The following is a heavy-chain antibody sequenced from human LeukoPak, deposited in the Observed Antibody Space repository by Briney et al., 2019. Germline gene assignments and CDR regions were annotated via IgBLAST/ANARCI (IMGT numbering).Heavy chain of an antibody. CDR1: GFPFSSYG. CDR2: ISYDGSNK. V-gene: IGHV3-30*18. D-gene: IGHD2-15*01. CDR3: AKDTEEILFQFDY. J-gene: IGHJ4*02. Sequence: GALSLSCAASGFPFSSYGMHGVRPAPGKGLEWVAVISYDGSNKYYADSVKGRFTISRDNSKNTLYLQMNSLRAEDTAVYYCAKDTEEILFQFDYWGQGTLVTVSS.